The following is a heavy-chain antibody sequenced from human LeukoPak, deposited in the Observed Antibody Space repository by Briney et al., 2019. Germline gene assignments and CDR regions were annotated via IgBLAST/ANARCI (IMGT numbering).Heavy chain of an antibody. CDR2: ISYDGSNK. Sequence: GGSLRLSCAASGFIFSTYGMHWVRQAPGKGLEWVGIISYDGSNKYYADSVTGRFTISRDNFKNTLYLEMNSLRTEDTAVYYCARDLSGVTGYTYGRGIDYWGQGTLVTVSS. V-gene: IGHV3-30*03. J-gene: IGHJ4*02. CDR1: GFIFSTYG. CDR3: ARDLSGVTGYTYGRGIDY. D-gene: IGHD5-18*01.